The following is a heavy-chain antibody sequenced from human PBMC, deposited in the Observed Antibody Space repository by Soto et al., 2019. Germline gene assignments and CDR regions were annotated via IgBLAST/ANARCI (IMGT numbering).Heavy chain of an antibody. Sequence: EVQLLESGGGLVQPGGSLRLSCAASGFTFSNYAMNWVRQAPVKGLEWVSVISGSGDSTYHADSVKGRFTISRDNSKNTPYLQLNSLRAEATAVYHCARRGSGSYCDYWGQGTLVTVSS. CDR1: GFTFSNYA. CDR3: ARRGSGSYCDY. CDR2: ISGSGDST. D-gene: IGHD1-26*01. J-gene: IGHJ4*02. V-gene: IGHV3-23*01.